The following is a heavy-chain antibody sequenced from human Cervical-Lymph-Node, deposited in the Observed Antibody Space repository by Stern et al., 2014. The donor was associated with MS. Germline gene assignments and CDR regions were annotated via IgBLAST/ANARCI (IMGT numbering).Heavy chain of an antibody. J-gene: IGHJ4*02. CDR1: GLPFANYP. D-gene: IGHD6-13*01. Sequence: QLVQSGGGWFRLAGSWGPPWETPGLPFANYPRPWARKLPGRGLGWAQGIGSASSSMGYADSVKGRFTIARDNARNSLYLQMNSLRAEDTALYYCVKLTGTRWYKTGASRFDYWGQGTLVTVSS. V-gene: IGHV3-9*01. CDR3: VKLTGTRWYKTGASRFDY. CDR2: IGSASSSM.